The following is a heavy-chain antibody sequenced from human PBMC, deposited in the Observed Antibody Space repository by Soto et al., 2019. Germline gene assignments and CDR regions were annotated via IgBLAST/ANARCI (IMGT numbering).Heavy chain of an antibody. CDR1: GVSISSGGYS. J-gene: IGHJ1*01. Sequence: PSDTLSLTCAVSGVSISSGGYSWSWIRQPPGKGLEWIGYIYHSGSTYYNPSLKSRVTISVDRSKNQFSLKLSSVTAADTAVYYCARTYDSSGSQYFQHWGQGTLVTVSS. V-gene: IGHV4-30-2*01. CDR2: IYHSGST. CDR3: ARTYDSSGSQYFQH. D-gene: IGHD3-22*01.